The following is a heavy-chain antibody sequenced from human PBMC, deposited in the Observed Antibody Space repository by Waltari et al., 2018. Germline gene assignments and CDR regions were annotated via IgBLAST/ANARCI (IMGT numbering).Heavy chain of an antibody. J-gene: IGHJ4*02. CDR3: ARISSWSRGVDY. CDR2: IYYSGST. CDR1: GGSISSYY. Sequence: QVQLQESGPGLVKPSETLSLTCTVSGGSISSYYWSWIRQPPGKGLEWIGYIYYSGSTNYNPSLKSRVTISVDTSKNQFSLKLSSVTAADTAVYYCARISSWSRGVDYWGQGTLVTVSS. V-gene: IGHV4-59*12. D-gene: IGHD6-13*01.